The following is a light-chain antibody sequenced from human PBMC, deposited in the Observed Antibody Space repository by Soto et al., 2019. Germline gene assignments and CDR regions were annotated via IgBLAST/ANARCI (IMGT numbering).Light chain of an antibody. CDR1: SGHSSYI. CDR3: ENWGSNTQV. Sequence: QLVLTQSSSASASLGSSVKLTCTLSSGHSSYIIAWHQQRPGKAPRFLMTLEGSGSYNKGSGVPDRFSGSSSGADRYLTISNLQSEDEADYYCENWGSNTQVFGGGTKLTVL. J-gene: IGLJ2*01. V-gene: IGLV4-60*03. CDR2: LEGSGSY.